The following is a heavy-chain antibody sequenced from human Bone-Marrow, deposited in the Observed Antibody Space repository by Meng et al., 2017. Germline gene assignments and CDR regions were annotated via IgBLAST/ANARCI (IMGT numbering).Heavy chain of an antibody. Sequence: GESLKISCAASGFPFSSYDMHWVRQAPGKGLEYFSAISSDGGITYYANSVKGRFTISRDNSKNTLYLEMGSLRADDMAVYYCVRDRNFDYWGQGTLVTVFS. V-gene: IGHV3-64*01. CDR3: VRDRNFDY. CDR2: ISSDGGIT. D-gene: IGHD2-21*01. J-gene: IGHJ4*02. CDR1: GFPFSSYD.